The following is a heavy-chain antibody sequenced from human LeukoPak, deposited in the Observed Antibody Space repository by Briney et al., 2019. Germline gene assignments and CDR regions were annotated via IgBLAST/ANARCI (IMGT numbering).Heavy chain of an antibody. Sequence: ASVKVSCKASGYTFTNYGISWVRQAPGQGLEWMGWINGYNDNTNYAQKFQGRLTVTTDTSTSTTYMELRSLRSDDTAVYYCARDGTSTDDYWGQGTLVTVSS. V-gene: IGHV1-18*01. J-gene: IGHJ4*02. CDR3: ARDGTSTDDY. CDR2: INGYNDNT. D-gene: IGHD2-2*01. CDR1: GYTFTNYG.